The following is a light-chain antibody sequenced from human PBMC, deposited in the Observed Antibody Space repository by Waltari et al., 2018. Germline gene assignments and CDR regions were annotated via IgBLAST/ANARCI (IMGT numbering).Light chain of an antibody. CDR1: SSDVGDYNY. J-gene: IGLJ2*01. CDR2: DVS. V-gene: IGLV2-14*03. Sequence: QSALTQPASVSGSPGQSIPIPCTGTSSDVGDYNYVSWYQQHPVKAPKLMIYDVSNRPSGVSNRFSGSKSGNTASLTISGLQAEDEADYYCSSYIGSSTLELFGGGTSLTVL. CDR3: SSYIGSSTLEL.